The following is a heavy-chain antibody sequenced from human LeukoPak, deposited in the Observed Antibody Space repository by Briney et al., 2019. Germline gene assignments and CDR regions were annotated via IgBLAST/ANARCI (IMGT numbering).Heavy chain of an antibody. J-gene: IGHJ6*02. Sequence: SVKVSCKASGGTFSSYAISWVRQAPGQGLEWMGGIIPIFGIANYAQKFQGRVTITADESTSTAYMELSSLRSEDTVVYYCARHFDFWSAYYGMDVWGQGTTVTVSS. V-gene: IGHV1-69*13. CDR2: IIPIFGIA. CDR3: ARHFDFWSAYYGMDV. CDR1: GGTFSSYA. D-gene: IGHD3-3*01.